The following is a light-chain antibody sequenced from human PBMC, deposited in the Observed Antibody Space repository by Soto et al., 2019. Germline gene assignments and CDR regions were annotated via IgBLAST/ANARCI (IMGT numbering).Light chain of an antibody. CDR2: MTN. J-gene: IGLJ3*02. Sequence: QLVLTQPPSASGTPGQTVTISCSGGWYNIGKNLGYWYQQFPGTAPKLLIYMTNQRPSGVPDRFSGSKSGSSASLAVSGLRSEDEAVYYCAAWDDSLRAWVFDGGTQLTVL. CDR1: WYNIGKNL. V-gene: IGLV1-47*01. CDR3: AAWDDSLRAWV.